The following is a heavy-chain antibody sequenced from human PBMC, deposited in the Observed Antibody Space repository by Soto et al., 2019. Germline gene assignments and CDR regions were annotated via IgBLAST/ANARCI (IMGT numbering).Heavy chain of an antibody. CDR1: GLTFRNVW. V-gene: IGHV3-53*01. CDR2: IYSGGST. Sequence: PGGSLRLSCAASGLTFRNVWMTWVRQAPGKGLEWVSVIYSGGSTYYADSVKGRFTISRDNSKNTLYLQMNSLRAEDTAVYYCARDDGGWFGMDVWGQGTTVTVSS. CDR3: ARDDGGWFGMDV. D-gene: IGHD3-10*01. J-gene: IGHJ6*02.